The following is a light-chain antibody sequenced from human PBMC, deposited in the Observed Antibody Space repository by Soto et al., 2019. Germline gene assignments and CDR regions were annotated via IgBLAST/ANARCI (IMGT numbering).Light chain of an antibody. CDR1: SSNIGAGRD. V-gene: IGLV1-40*01. CDR2: GNN. Sequence: QSGLTQPPSGSGSPGQRVTISCTGSSSNIGAGRDVHWYQQLPGTAPRRLIYGNNNRPSGVPDRFSASKSGTSASLAITGLQAEDEADCDGQSSDSSLSSCVFRTGTEVPV. CDR3: QSSDSSLSSCV. J-gene: IGLJ1*01.